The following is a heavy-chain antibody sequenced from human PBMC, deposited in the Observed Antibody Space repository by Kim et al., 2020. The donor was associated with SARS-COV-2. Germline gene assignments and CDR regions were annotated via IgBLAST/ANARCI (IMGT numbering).Heavy chain of an antibody. CDR3: ARASSSSWTYFDY. J-gene: IGHJ4*02. CDR2: IIPILGIA. D-gene: IGHD6-13*01. CDR1: GGTFSSYA. Sequence: SVKVSCKASGGTFSSYAISWVRQAPGQGLEWMGRIIPILGIANYAQKFQGRVTITADKSTSTAYMELSSLRSEDTAVYYCARASSSSWTYFDYWGQGTLVTVSS. V-gene: IGHV1-69*04.